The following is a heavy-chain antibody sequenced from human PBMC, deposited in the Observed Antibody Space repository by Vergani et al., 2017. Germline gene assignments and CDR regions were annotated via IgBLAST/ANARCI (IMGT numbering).Heavy chain of an antibody. CDR3: ARVRGSGSLYWYFDL. CDR2: IKSKTDGGTT. CDR1: GFTFSNAW. V-gene: IGHV3-15*01. Sequence: EVQLLESGGGLVQPGGSLRLSCAASGFTFSNAWMSWVRQAPGKGLEWVGRIKSKTDGGTTDYAAPVKGRFTISRDDSKNTLYLQMNSLRAEDTAVYYCARVRGSGSLYWYFDLWGRGTLVTVSS. J-gene: IGHJ2*01. D-gene: IGHD3-10*01.